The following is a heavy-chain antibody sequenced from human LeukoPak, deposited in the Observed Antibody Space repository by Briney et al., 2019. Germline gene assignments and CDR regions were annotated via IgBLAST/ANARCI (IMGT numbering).Heavy chain of an antibody. J-gene: IGHJ4*02. Sequence: PSETLSLTCTFSGGSFSSGTFYWAWIRQPPGKGLEWIGSIHFSGGTYYNPSLKSRVTISVDTSKNQFSLKLSSVTAADTAVYYCARGRKAAGAYTGSVYYFDYWGQGTLVTVSS. CDR2: IHFSGGT. CDR3: ARGRKAAGAYTGSVYYFDY. CDR1: GGSFSSGTFY. V-gene: IGHV4-39*01. D-gene: IGHD6-13*01.